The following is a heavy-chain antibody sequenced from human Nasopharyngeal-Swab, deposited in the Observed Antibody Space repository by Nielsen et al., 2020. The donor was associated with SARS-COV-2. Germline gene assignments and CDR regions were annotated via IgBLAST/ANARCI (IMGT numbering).Heavy chain of an antibody. CDR3: ARVGGRTSPMGS. V-gene: IGHV3-7*01. J-gene: IGHJ4*02. CDR1: GFTFTFFW. CDR2: IKQDGSEK. D-gene: IGHD3-10*01. Sequence: GEALNISCVSSGFTFTFFWRSWVRQAPAKGLEWVASIKQDGSEKNYVDSVKGRFTISRDNAKNSLFLQMDSLRTEDTAFYYCARVGGRTSPMGSWGQGTLVTVSS.